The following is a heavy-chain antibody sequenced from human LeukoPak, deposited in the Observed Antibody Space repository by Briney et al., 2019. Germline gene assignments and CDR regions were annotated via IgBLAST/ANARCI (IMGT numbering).Heavy chain of an antibody. D-gene: IGHD1-26*01. CDR2: SISKAYGGTT. V-gene: IGHV3-49*04. J-gene: IGHJ4*02. CDR3: TRDRTVGAKGGSYFDY. CDR1: GITFGDYA. Sequence: GGSLRLSCTGSGITFGDYAMSWVRQAPGKGLEWVGFSISKAYGGTTEYAASVKGRFTISREDSKSIAYLQMNSLKTEDTAVYYCTRDRTVGAKGGSYFDYWGQGTLVTVSS.